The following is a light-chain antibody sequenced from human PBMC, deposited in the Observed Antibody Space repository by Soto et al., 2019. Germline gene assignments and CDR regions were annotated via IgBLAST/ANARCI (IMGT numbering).Light chain of an antibody. CDR1: SSDVGSHNL. CDR2: EGS. CDR3: CSYAGSTTFVV. J-gene: IGLJ2*01. V-gene: IGLV2-23*01. Sequence: QSALTQPASVSGSPGQSITISCTGTSSDVGSHNLVSWYQQHPGKAPKLMIYEGSKRPSGVSNLFSGSKSGNTASLTISGLQAEDEADYYCCSYAGSTTFVVFGGGTKLTVL.